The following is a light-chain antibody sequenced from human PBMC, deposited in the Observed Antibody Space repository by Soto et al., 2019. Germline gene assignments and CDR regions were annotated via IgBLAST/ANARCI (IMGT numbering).Light chain of an antibody. CDR1: QSVSSN. CDR2: GAS. Sequence: IAMTQSPATLSVSPGERATLSCRASQSVSSNLAWYQQKPGQAPRLLIYGASTRATGIPGRFSGSGSGTEFTLTISSLQSEDFAVYYCQQYNNWPPLTFGGGTKVEIK. CDR3: QQYNNWPPLT. J-gene: IGKJ4*01. V-gene: IGKV3-15*01.